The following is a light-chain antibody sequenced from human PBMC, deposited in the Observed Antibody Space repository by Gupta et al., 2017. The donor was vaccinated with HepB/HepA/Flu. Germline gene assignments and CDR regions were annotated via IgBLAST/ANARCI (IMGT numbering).Light chain of an antibody. CDR3: QQYGSSPWT. J-gene: IGKJ1*01. CDR2: GAS. V-gene: IGKV3-20*01. CDR1: QSVSSSY. Sequence: EIVLTQSPGTLSLSPGERATLSCRASQSVSSSYLAWYQQRPGQAPRLLIYGASSRATGISDRFSGSGSGTDFTLTISRLDPEDFAVYYCQQYGSSPWTFGQGTKVESK.